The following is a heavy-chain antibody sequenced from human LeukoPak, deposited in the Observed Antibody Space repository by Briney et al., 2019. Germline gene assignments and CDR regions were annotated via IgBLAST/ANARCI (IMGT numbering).Heavy chain of an antibody. CDR3: ARGYSSSWYEGYYFDY. J-gene: IGHJ4*02. CDR2: INSYGSST. V-gene: IGHV3-74*01. Sequence: GSLRLSCAASGFTFSSYWMHWVRQAPGKGLVGVSRINSYGSSTSYADSVKGRFTISRDNAKNTLYLQMNSLRAEDTAVYYCARGYSSSWYEGYYFDYWGQGTLVTVSS. CDR1: GFTFSSYW. D-gene: IGHD6-13*01.